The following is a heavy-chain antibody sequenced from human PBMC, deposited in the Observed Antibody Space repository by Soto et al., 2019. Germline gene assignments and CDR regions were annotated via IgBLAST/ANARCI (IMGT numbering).Heavy chain of an antibody. CDR3: AKGLEPHGSGNHYKIGY. D-gene: IGHD3-10*01. J-gene: IGHJ4*02. V-gene: IGHV3-23*01. Sequence: GGSLRLSCAASGFTFSSYAMGWVRQAPGTGLEWVSVIDGSGGDTSFADSVKGRFTISRDNSKNTLYLHMNSLRAEDTARYCCAKGLEPHGSGNHYKIGYGGEGILVTVPS. CDR1: GFTFSSYA. CDR2: IDGSGGDT.